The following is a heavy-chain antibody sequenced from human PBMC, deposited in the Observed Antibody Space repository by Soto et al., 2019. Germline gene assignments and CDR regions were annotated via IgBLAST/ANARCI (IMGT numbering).Heavy chain of an antibody. Sequence: GGSLRLSCAASGFTFSSYWMSWVRQAPGKGLEWVANIKQDGSEKYYVDSVKGRFTISRDNAKNSLYLQMNSLRAEDTAVYYCASMIAVARDAFDIWGQGKMVTVSS. CDR1: GFTFSSYW. J-gene: IGHJ3*02. D-gene: IGHD3-22*01. CDR3: ASMIAVARDAFDI. CDR2: IKQDGSEK. V-gene: IGHV3-7*01.